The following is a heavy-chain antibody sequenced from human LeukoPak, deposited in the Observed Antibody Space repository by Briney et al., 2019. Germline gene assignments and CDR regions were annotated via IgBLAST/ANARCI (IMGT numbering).Heavy chain of an antibody. J-gene: IGHJ4*02. CDR1: GFTVSSNY. D-gene: IGHD5-24*01. V-gene: IGHV3-53*01. Sequence: GGSLRLSCAASGFTVSSNYMNWVRQAAGKGLEWVSVIYGGGNIYYADSVKGRFTISRDNSKNTLYLQMNSLRVEDTAVYYCARGAGYNYPYYFDYWGQGTLVTVSA. CDR3: ARGAGYNYPYYFDY. CDR2: IYGGGNI.